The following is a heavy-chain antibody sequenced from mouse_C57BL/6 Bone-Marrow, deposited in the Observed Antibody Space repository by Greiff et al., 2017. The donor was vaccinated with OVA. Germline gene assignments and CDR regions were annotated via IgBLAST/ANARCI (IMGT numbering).Heavy chain of an antibody. Sequence: EVKLEESGGGLVQPGGSMKLSCVASGFTFSNYWMNWVRQSPEKGLEWVAQIRLKSDNYATHYAESVKGRFTISRDDSKSSVYLQMNNLRAEDTENYYCTVLYYLDYWGQGTTLTVSS. CDR1: GFTFSNYW. CDR2: IRLKSDNYAT. V-gene: IGHV6-3*01. CDR3: TVLYYLDY. J-gene: IGHJ2*01.